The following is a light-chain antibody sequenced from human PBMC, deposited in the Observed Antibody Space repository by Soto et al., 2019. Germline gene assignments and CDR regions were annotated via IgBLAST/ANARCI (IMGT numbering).Light chain of an antibody. J-gene: IGKJ1*01. V-gene: IGKV1-5*01. Sequence: DIQTTQSPSTLSASVGDTFTFTCRASQSVSGWLAWYQQKPGEAPKLLIYDASALPRGVPARFSGSGSGTKFTLTIASLQPDDFATYYCQQYETFSGTFGPGTKVDIK. CDR1: QSVSGW. CDR2: DAS. CDR3: QQYETFSGT.